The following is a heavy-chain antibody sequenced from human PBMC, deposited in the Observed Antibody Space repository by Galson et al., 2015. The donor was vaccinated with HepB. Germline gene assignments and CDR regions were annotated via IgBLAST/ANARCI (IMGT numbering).Heavy chain of an antibody. CDR3: VKARASGAFDY. V-gene: IGHV3-23*01. CDR2: ISGSGDST. J-gene: IGHJ4*02. D-gene: IGHD7-27*01. CDR1: GFTFGTYV. Sequence: SLRLSCAASGFTFGTYVMSWVRQAPGKGLEWLSSISGSGDSTFYADSVKGRFTISRDNSKNTLYLQMSSLRAEDTAVYYCVKARASGAFDYWGQGTLVTVSS.